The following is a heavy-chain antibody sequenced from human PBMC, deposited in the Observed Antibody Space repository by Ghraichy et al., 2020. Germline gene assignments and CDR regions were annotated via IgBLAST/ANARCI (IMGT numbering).Heavy chain of an antibody. CDR2: IIPIFGTA. CDR1: GGTFSSYA. Sequence: SVKVSCKASGGTFSSYAISWVRQAPGQGLEWMGGIIPIFGTANYAQKFQGRVTITADESTSTAYMELSSLRSEDTAVYYCARRGYYYDSSGRPLDPWGQGTLVTVSS. V-gene: IGHV1-69*13. J-gene: IGHJ5*02. CDR3: ARRGYYYDSSGRPLDP. D-gene: IGHD3-22*01.